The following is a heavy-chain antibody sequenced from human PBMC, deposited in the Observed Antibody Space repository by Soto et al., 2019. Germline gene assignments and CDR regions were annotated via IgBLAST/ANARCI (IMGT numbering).Heavy chain of an antibody. J-gene: IGHJ6*02. CDR2: IIPIFGTA. CDR1: GGTFRSYD. V-gene: IGHV1-69*01. CDR3: ARRNRITIFGVGYYYYGMDV. Sequence: SVTVSCQASGGTFRSYDISWVRQAPGQGLEWMGGIIPIFGTANYAQKFQGRVTITADESTSTAYMELSSLRSEDTAVYYCARRNRITIFGVGYYYYGMDVWGQGTTVTVSS. D-gene: IGHD3-3*01.